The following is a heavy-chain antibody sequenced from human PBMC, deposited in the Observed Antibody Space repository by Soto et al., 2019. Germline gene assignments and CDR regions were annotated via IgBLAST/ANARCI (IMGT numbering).Heavy chain of an antibody. CDR3: ARDHSSSWYRDYYYYGMDV. V-gene: IGHV1-18*01. D-gene: IGHD6-13*01. J-gene: IGHJ6*02. CDR1: GYTFTSYG. CDR2: ISAYNGNT. Sequence: QVQLVQSGAEVKKPGASVKVSCKASGYTFTSYGISWVRQAPGQGLEWMGWISAYNGNTNYAQKLQGRVTMTTDTATSTAYMELRSLRSDDTAVYYCARDHSSSWYRDYYYYGMDVWGQGTTVTVSS.